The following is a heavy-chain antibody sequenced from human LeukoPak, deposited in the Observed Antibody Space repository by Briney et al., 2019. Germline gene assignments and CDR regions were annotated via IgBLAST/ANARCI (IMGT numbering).Heavy chain of an antibody. D-gene: IGHD6-19*01. CDR2: INLNSRTI. CDR1: GFTLSNAC. V-gene: IGHV3-48*01. Sequence: PGGSLRLSCAASGFTLSNACMNWVRQAPSKGLEWVSYINLNSRTIDYADSVRGRFTISRDNAKSSLYLQMNSLRAEDTAAYYCARDPSSGWYLKGWFDPWGQGTLVTVS. J-gene: IGHJ5*02. CDR3: ARDPSSGWYLKGWFDP.